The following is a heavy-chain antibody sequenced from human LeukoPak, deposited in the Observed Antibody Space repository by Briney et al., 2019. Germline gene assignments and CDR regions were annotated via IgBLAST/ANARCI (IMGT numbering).Heavy chain of an antibody. CDR1: GGSISSSSYY. CDR3: ARERFGSSWYYFDY. Sequence: SETLSLTCTVSGGSISSSSYYWGWIRQPPGKGLEWIGSIYYSGSTYYNPSLKSRVTISVDTSKNQFSLKLSSVTAADTAVYYCARERFGSSWYYFDYWGQGTLVTVSS. D-gene: IGHD6-13*01. CDR2: IYYSGST. J-gene: IGHJ4*02. V-gene: IGHV4-39*02.